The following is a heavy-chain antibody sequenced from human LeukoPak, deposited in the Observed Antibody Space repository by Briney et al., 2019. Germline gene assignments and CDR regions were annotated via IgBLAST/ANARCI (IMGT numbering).Heavy chain of an antibody. CDR1: GYSISSGFH. D-gene: IGHD4-17*01. CDR3: ARKGWSYGDVPS. Sequence: SETLSLTCSVSGYSISSGFHWGWIRPPPGKGLEWIGRIYYSGSTYYNPSLKSRVTISVDTPNNQFSLNVSSVTAADTAVYYCARKGWSYGDVPSWGQGTLVTVSS. V-gene: IGHV4-38-2*02. CDR2: IYYSGST. J-gene: IGHJ4*02.